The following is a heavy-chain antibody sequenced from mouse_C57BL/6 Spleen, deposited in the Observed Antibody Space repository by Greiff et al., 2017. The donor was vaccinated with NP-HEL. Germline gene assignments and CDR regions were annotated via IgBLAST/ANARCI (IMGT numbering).Heavy chain of an antibody. CDR3: ARVYGKGYFDV. D-gene: IGHD2-1*01. CDR1: GYTFTSYW. CDR2: IDPSDSET. J-gene: IGHJ1*03. Sequence: VQLQQPGAELVRPGSSVKLSCKASGYTFTSYWMYWVKQRPIQGLEWIGNIDPSDSETHYNQKFKDKATLTVDKSSSTAYMQLSSLTSEDSAVYYCARVYGKGYFDVWGTGTTVTVSS. V-gene: IGHV1-52*01.